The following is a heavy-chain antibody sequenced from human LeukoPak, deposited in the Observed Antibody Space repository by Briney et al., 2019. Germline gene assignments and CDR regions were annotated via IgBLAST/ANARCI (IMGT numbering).Heavy chain of an antibody. D-gene: IGHD1-1*01. J-gene: IGHJ3*02. V-gene: IGHV3-23*01. CDR2: ISGSGGTT. CDR3: AKDDATGKTSDAFDI. Sequence: GGSLRLSCAASGFTFSSYAMSWVREAPRRGVGWGSDISGSGGTTYYADSVKGRFTISRDNSKNTLYLQMNSLRAEDTAVYYCAKDDATGKTSDAFDIWGQGTMVTVSS. CDR1: GFTFSSYA.